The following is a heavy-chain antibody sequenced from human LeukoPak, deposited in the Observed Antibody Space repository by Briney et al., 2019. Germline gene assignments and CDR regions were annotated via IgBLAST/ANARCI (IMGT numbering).Heavy chain of an antibody. V-gene: IGHV3-15*01. J-gene: IGHJ6*02. CDR2: IKSKTDGWTT. Sequence: GGSLRLSCAASGFTFSNAWMSWVRQAPGKGLEWVGRIKSKTDGWTTDYAAPVKGRFTISRDDSKNTLYLQMNSLKTEDTAVYYCTTGSHCSSTSCYSMWYYYYGMDVWGQGTTVTVSS. CDR1: GFTFSNAW. CDR3: TTGSHCSSTSCYSMWYYYYGMDV. D-gene: IGHD2-2*02.